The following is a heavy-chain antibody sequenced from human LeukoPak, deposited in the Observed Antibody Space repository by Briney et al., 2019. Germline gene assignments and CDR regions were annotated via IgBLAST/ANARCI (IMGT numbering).Heavy chain of an antibody. CDR2: MNPNSGNT. D-gene: IGHD3-10*01. CDR1: GYTFTSYD. V-gene: IGHV1-8*01. Sequence: GASVKVSCKASGYTFTSYDINWVRQATGHGLEWMGWMNPNSGNTGYAQKFQGRVTMTTNTSISTAYMERSSLRSEDTAVYYCARREYGSGSYHLVYWGQGTLVTVSS. J-gene: IGHJ4*02. CDR3: ARREYGSGSYHLVY.